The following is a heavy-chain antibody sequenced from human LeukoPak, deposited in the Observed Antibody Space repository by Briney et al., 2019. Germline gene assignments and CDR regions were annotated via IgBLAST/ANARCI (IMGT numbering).Heavy chain of an antibody. J-gene: IGHJ4*02. CDR1: GGTFSSYA. D-gene: IGHD5-18*01. Sequence: SVKVSCKASGGTFSSYAISWVRQAPGQGLEWMGRIIPIFGTANYAQKFQGRVTITTDESTSTAYMELSSLRSEDTAVYYCAREAGLWSDFDYWGQGTLVTVSS. V-gene: IGHV1-69*05. CDR2: IIPIFGTA. CDR3: AREAGLWSDFDY.